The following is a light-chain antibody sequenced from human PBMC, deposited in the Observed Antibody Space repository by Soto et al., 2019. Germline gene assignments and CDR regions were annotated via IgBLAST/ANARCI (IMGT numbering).Light chain of an antibody. J-gene: IGKJ4*01. CDR1: QSVRGY. CDR3: QQRSSLPLT. V-gene: IGKV3-11*01. CDR2: DAS. Sequence: EIVLTQSPATLSLSPGERATLSCRASQSVRGYLAWYQQKPGQAPRLLIYDASNRATGIPARFSGSGSGTDFTLTISSLDPEDSAIYYCQQRSSLPLTFGGGTKVDIK.